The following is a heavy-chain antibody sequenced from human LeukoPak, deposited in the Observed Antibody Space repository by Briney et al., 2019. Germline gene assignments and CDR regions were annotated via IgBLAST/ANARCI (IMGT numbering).Heavy chain of an antibody. D-gene: IGHD4-17*01. J-gene: IGHJ5*02. CDR2: IYHSGST. CDR3: ARHYVAVTTSGGWFDP. CDR1: GGSISRSTHH. Sequence: SETLSLTCSVSGGSISRSTHHWGWIRQPPGKGLEWIGSIYHSGSTYYNPSLNSRVTISVDTSKNQFSLKLSSVTAADTAVYFCARHYVAVTTSGGWFDPWGQGTLVTVSS. V-gene: IGHV4-39*01.